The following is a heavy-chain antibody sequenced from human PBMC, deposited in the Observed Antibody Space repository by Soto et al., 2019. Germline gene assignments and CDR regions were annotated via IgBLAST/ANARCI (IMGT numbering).Heavy chain of an antibody. V-gene: IGHV3-30-3*01. CDR1: GFTFSSYA. J-gene: IGHJ4*02. CDR3: ARDPSGGLNHSSSWYITGRY. D-gene: IGHD6-13*01. CDR2: ISYDGSNK. Sequence: QVQLVESGGGVVQPGRSLRLSCAASGFTFSSYAMHWVRQAPGKGLEWVAVISYDGSNKYYADSVKGRFTISRDNSKNTLYLQMNSLRAEDTAVYYCARDPSGGLNHSSSWYITGRYWGQGTLVTVSS.